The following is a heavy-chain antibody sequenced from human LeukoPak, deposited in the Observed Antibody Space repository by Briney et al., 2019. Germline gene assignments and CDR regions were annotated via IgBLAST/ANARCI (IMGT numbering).Heavy chain of an antibody. D-gene: IGHD3-22*01. J-gene: IGHJ6*03. CDR3: ASLYYYDSSGYSTTFYYYYYMDA. CDR1: GYTFTGYY. V-gene: IGHV1-69*13. Sequence: SVKVSCKASGYTFTGYYMHWVRQAPGQGLEWMGGIIPIFGTANYAQKFQGRVTITADESTSTAYMELSSLRSEDTAVYYCASLYYYDSSGYSTTFYYYYYMDAWGKGTTVTISS. CDR2: IIPIFGTA.